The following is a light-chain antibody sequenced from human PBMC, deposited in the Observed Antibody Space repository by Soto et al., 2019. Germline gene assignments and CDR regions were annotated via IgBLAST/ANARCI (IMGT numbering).Light chain of an antibody. Sequence: QMTQSPSTLSASVGDTVTVTCRASQSVSGWLAWYQQKPGKAPKLLIYDASSLESGVPSRFSGSGSGTDFTLTISCLQSEDFATYYCQQYYSYPETFGPGTKVDIK. CDR3: QQYYSYPET. J-gene: IGKJ3*01. V-gene: IGKV1-5*01. CDR2: DAS. CDR1: QSVSGW.